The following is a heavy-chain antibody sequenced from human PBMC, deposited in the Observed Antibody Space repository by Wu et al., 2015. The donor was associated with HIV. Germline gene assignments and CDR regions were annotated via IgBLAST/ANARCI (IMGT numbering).Heavy chain of an antibody. CDR3: ARQRAYTSGWYIFDY. CDR1: GYTFTSYG. D-gene: IGHD6-19*01. J-gene: IGHJ4*02. Sequence: VQLVQSGAELKKPGASVKVSCKASGYTFTSYGITWVRQAPGQGLEWMGWINTGNDNTNYAQKLQGRVTMTRDTSISTANMELSSLRSEDTAVYYCARQRAYTSGWYIFDYWGQGTLVTVSS. V-gene: IGHV1-18*01. CDR2: INTGNDNT.